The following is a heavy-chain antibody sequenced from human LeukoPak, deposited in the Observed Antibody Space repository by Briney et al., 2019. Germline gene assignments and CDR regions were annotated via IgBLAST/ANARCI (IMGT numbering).Heavy chain of an antibody. CDR1: GFTFSSYG. V-gene: IGHV3-30*03. Sequence: PGGSLRLSCAASGFTFSSYGMHWVRQAPGKGLEWVAVISYDGSNKYYADSVKGRFTISRDNSKNTLYLQMNSLRAEDTAVYYCTTAIMVPGDYWGQGTLVTVSS. CDR2: ISYDGSNK. D-gene: IGHD4/OR15-4a*01. CDR3: TTAIMVPGDY. J-gene: IGHJ4*02.